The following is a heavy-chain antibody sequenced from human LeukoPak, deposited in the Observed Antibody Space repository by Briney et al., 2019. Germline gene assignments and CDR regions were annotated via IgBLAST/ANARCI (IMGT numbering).Heavy chain of an antibody. J-gene: IGHJ3*02. D-gene: IGHD4-17*01. Sequence: SETLSLTCAVYGGSFSGYYWSWIRQPPGKGLEWIGEINHSGSTNYNPSLKSRVTISVDTSKNQFSLKLSSVTAADTAVYYCAASLPPTVMLWDIWGQGTMVTVSS. CDR2: INHSGST. CDR1: GGSFSGYY. CDR3: AASLPPTVMLWDI. V-gene: IGHV4-34*01.